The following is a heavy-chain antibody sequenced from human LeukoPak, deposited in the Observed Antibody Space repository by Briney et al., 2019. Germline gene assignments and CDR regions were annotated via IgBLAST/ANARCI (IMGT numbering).Heavy chain of an antibody. CDR2: ISYDGSNK. D-gene: IGHD5-18*01. Sequence: GGSLRLSCAASGFTFSSYAMHWVRQAPGKGLEWVAVISYDGSNKYYADSVKGRFTISRDNAKNSLYLQMNSLRAEDMALYYCAKSRGYSYGYFDYWGQGTLVTVSS. CDR1: GFTFSSYA. J-gene: IGHJ4*02. V-gene: IGHV3-30*04. CDR3: AKSRGYSYGYFDY.